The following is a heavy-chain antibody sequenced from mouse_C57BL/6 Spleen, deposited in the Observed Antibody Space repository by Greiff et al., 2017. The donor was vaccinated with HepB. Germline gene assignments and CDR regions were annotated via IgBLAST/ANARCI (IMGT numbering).Heavy chain of an antibody. V-gene: IGHV1-15*01. J-gene: IGHJ4*01. Sequence: QVQLQQSGAELVRPGASVPLSCKASGYTFTDYEMHWVKQTPVHGLEWIGAIDPETGGTAYNQKFKGKALLTADKSSSTAYVELRSLTSEDSAVYYCTRGSNYAIDYWGQGTSVTVSS. CDR2: IDPETGGT. CDR3: TRGSNYAIDY. D-gene: IGHD5-1*01. CDR1: GYTFTDYE.